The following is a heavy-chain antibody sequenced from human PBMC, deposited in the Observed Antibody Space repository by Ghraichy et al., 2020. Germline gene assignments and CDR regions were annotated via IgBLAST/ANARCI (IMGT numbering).Heavy chain of an antibody. D-gene: IGHD2-15*01. V-gene: IGHV4-59*08. J-gene: IGHJ4*02. CDR1: GVSISRHY. CDR2: VYYSGTT. Sequence: SETLSLTCTVSGVSISRHYWSWIRQPPGKGLEYIASVYYSGTTYYNPSLNSRATISIDTSKSQFSLKLSSVTAADTAVYYCSERGGGHWGQGAQVTVSS. CDR3: SERGGGH.